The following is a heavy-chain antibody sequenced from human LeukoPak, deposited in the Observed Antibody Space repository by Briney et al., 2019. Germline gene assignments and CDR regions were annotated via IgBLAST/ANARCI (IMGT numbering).Heavy chain of an antibody. V-gene: IGHV3-48*02. Sequence: GGSLRLSCAASGFTFSSYDMNWVRQAPGKGLEWVSYIGTSSSTIYYADSVKGRLTISRDNAKNSLYLQMNSLRDEDTAVYYCARHDYGGNSGDNWGQGTLVTVSS. CDR3: ARHDYGGNSGDN. CDR2: IGTSSSTI. D-gene: IGHD4-23*01. J-gene: IGHJ4*02. CDR1: GFTFSSYD.